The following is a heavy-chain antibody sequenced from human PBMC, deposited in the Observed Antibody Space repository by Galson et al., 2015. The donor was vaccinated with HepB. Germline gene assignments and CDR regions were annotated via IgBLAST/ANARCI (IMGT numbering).Heavy chain of an antibody. CDR3: ARGGCSGGSCGYYSDS. D-gene: IGHD2-15*01. CDR1: GFTFSSYE. Sequence: SLRLSCAASGFTFSSYEINWVRQAPGKGLEWVSHISAGGTYINYADSVKGRFTISRDNAKNSLSLQMNSLRAEDTAVYYCARGGCSGGSCGYYSDSWGQGTLVTVSS. J-gene: IGHJ4*02. V-gene: IGHV3-48*03. CDR2: ISAGGTYI.